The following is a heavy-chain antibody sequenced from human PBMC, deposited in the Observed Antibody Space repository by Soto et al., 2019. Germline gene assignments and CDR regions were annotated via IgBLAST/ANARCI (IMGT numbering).Heavy chain of an antibody. CDR3: AKDTYSSGWYGWFDP. CDR2: ISWNSGSI. Sequence: SLRLSCAAPGFTFSSYAMSWVRQAPGKGLEWVSGISWNSGSIGYADSVKGRFTISRDNAKNSLYLQMNSLRAEDTALYYCAKDTYSSGWYGWFDPWGQGTLVTVSS. J-gene: IGHJ5*02. CDR1: GFTFSSYA. D-gene: IGHD6-19*01. V-gene: IGHV3-9*01.